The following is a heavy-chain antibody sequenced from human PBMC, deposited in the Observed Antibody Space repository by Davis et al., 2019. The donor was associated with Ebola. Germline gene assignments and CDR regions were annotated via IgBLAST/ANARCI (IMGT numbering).Heavy chain of an antibody. J-gene: IGHJ4*02. CDR3: ASSGSWFGELLWPPSFDY. V-gene: IGHV3-33*01. CDR2: IWYDGSNR. D-gene: IGHD3-10*01. CDR1: GSTFSNFG. Sequence: GESLKISCQMAGSTFSNFGLHWVRQAPGKGLEWVSTIWYDGSNRNYADSVRGRFTISRDNAKNTLYLQMNSLRPEDTALYYCASSGSWFGELLWPPSFDYWGQGTLVTVSS.